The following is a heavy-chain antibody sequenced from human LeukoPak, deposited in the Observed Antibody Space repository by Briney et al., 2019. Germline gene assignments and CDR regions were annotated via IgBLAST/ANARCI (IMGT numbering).Heavy chain of an antibody. CDR3: ARDAPGIAAAGVY. V-gene: IGHV4-39*02. Sequence: SETLSLTCTVSGGSISSSSYYWGWIRQPPGKGLEWIGSIYYSGSTYYNPSLKSRVTISVDTSKNQFSLKLSSVTAADTAVYFCARDAPGIAAAGVYWGQGTLVTVSS. J-gene: IGHJ4*02. D-gene: IGHD6-13*01. CDR2: IYYSGST. CDR1: GGSISSSSYY.